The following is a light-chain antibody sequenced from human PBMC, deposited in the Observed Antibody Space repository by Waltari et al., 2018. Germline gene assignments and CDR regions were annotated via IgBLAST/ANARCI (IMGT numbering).Light chain of an antibody. J-gene: IGKJ1*01. CDR2: DAS. CDR3: QLTRS. CDR1: QSVTGYGY. V-gene: IGKV3-11*01. Sequence: EIVLTQSPATLSLSPGERATLSCRASQSVTGYGYLAWYHKKPGQAPRLLIYDASNRATGIPARFSGSGSGTDFTLSISSLEPEDFAIYYCQLTRSFGQGTRVEIK.